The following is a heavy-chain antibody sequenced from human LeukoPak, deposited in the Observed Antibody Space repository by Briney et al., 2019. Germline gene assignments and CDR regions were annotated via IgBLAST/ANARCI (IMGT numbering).Heavy chain of an antibody. V-gene: IGHV3-23*01. CDR2: ISGSGYYS. D-gene: IGHD1-26*01. CDR3: AKGGPTGSNYDF. Sequence: PGGSLRLSCAASEFTFDNYAMSWVRQAPGKGLEWVSVISGSGYYSYYADSVKGRFTVYRDNSKTTLYLQMNSLRADDTAVYYCAKGGPTGSNYDFWGQGTLVTVSS. J-gene: IGHJ4*02. CDR1: EFTFDNYA.